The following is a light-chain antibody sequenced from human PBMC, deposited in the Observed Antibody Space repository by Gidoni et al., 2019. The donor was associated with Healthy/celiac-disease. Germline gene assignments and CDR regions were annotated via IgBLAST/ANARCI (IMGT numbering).Light chain of an antibody. CDR1: SGSVSTSYY. J-gene: IGLJ3*02. CDR2: CTN. Sequence: QTVVTQEPSFAVSPGGTVTLTCGLRSGSVSTSYYPSWYQPTPGQAPRTLIYCTNTRSSGVPDRFSGSILGNKAALTITGAQADDESDYYCVLYMGSGLWVFGGGTKLTVL. V-gene: IGLV8-61*01. CDR3: VLYMGSGLWV.